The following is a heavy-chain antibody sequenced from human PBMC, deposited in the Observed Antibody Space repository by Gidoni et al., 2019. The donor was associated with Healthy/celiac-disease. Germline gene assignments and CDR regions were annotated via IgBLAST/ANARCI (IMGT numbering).Heavy chain of an antibody. CDR3: AKDRDIVVVPAADGMDV. CDR1: GFPFSSSG. Sequence: QVQLVESGGGVVQPGRSLRLSCAASGFPFSSSGMHWVRQAPGKGLEWVAVISYDGSNKYYADSVKGRFTISRDNSKNTLYLQMNSLRAEDTAVYYCAKDRDIVVVPAADGMDVWGQGTTVTVSS. D-gene: IGHD2-2*01. J-gene: IGHJ6*02. CDR2: ISYDGSNK. V-gene: IGHV3-30*18.